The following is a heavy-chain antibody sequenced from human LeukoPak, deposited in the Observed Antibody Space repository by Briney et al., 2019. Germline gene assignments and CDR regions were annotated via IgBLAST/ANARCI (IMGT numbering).Heavy chain of an antibody. CDR2: INWNGGST. J-gene: IGHJ4*02. V-gene: IGHV3-20*04. Sequence: GGSLRLSCAASGFTFDDYGMSWVRQAPGKGLEWVSGINWNGGSTGYADSVKGRFTISRDNPKNSLYLQMNSLRAEDTAVYYCARDFVMVTAFLDNWGQGTLVTVSS. D-gene: IGHD2-21*02. CDR1: GFTFDDYG. CDR3: ARDFVMVTAFLDN.